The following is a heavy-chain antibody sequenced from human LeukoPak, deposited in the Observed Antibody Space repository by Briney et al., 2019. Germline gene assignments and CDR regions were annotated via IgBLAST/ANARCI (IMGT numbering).Heavy chain of an antibody. CDR3: ARRKNIVVVPAAIGGNFDY. Sequence: SETLSLTCAVYGGSFSGYYWSWIRQPPGEGLEWIGEINHSGSTNYNPSLKSRVTISVDTSKNQFSLKLSSVTAADTAVYYCARRKNIVVVPAAIGGNFDYWGQGTLVTVSS. J-gene: IGHJ4*02. CDR1: GGSFSGYY. V-gene: IGHV4-34*01. D-gene: IGHD2-2*02. CDR2: INHSGST.